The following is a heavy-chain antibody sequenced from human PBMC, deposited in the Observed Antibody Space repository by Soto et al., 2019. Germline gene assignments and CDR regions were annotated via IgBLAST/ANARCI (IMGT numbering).Heavy chain of an antibody. D-gene: IGHD1-26*01. Sequence: PSETLSLTCTVSGGSISSYYWSWIRHPPGKGLEWIGYIYYSGSTNYNPSLKSRVTISVDTSKNQLSLKLSSVTAADTAVYYCAWQSETYYYPFDYWGQGILDTVSS. J-gene: IGHJ4*02. CDR2: IYYSGST. V-gene: IGHV4-59*01. CDR1: GGSISSYY. CDR3: AWQSETYYYPFDY.